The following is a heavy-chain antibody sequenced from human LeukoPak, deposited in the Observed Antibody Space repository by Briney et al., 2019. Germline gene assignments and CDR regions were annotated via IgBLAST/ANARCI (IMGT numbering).Heavy chain of an antibody. V-gene: IGHV1-46*01. CDR2: INPSGGST. D-gene: IGHD3-3*01. CDR1: GYTFTSYY. Sequence: ASVKVSCKASGYTFTSYYMHWVRPAPGQGLEWMGIINPSGGSTSYAQKFQGRVTMTRDTSTTTAYMELSSLRSVDTAMYYCARDRYYDFWSGSHYFDYWGQGTLVTVSS. CDR3: ARDRYYDFWSGSHYFDY. J-gene: IGHJ4*02.